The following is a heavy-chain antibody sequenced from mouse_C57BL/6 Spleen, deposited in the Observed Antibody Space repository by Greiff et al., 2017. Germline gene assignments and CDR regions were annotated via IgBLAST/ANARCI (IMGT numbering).Heavy chain of an antibody. V-gene: IGHV10-3*01. Sequence: EVQGVESGGGLVQPKGSLKLSCAASGFTFNTYAMHWVRQAPGKGLEWVARIRSKSSNYATYYADSVKDRLTISRADSQSMLYLQMSNLKTEDTAVYYCVRADGYYPWFAYWGQGTLVTVSA. J-gene: IGHJ3*01. CDR2: IRSKSSNYAT. CDR3: VRADGYYPWFAY. D-gene: IGHD2-3*01. CDR1: GFTFNTYA.